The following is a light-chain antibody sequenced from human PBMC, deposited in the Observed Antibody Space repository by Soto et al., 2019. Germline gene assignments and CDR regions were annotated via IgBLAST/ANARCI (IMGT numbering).Light chain of an antibody. CDR2: DVT. CDR3: TSYTSSITYV. Sequence: QSALTQPASVSGSPGHSITISCTGTSSDVGGYNFVSWYQHHPGKAPKLIIYDVTNRPSGISNRFSGSKSGNTASLTIPGLQAEDEADYYCTSYTSSITYVFGTGTKRIVL. V-gene: IGLV2-14*03. CDR1: SSDVGGYNF. J-gene: IGLJ1*01.